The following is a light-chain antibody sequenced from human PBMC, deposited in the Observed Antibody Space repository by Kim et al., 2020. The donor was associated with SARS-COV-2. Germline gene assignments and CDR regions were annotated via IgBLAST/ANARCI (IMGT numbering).Light chain of an antibody. CDR3: QQSGEG. CDR1: HSIRSSY. CDR2: GAS. J-gene: IGKJ1*01. Sequence: EIVLTQSPGTLSLSPGERATLSCRASHSIRSSYLAWCQQKPGQAPRLLIYGASRRATGIPDRFSGSGSGTGFTLTINRLEPEDFAVYYCQQSGEGFGQGTKVDIK. V-gene: IGKV3-20*01.